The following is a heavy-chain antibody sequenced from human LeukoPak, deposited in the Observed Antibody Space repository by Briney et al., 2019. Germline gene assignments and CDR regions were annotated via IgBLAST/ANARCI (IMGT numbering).Heavy chain of an antibody. CDR1: GFTISDNY. CDR2: IKQDGSEK. D-gene: IGHD6-13*01. J-gene: IGHJ6*03. Sequence: GGSLRLSCAVSGFTISDNYMSWIRQAPGKGLEWVANIKQDGSEKYYVDSVKGRFTISRDNAKNSLYLQMNSLRAEDTAVYYCARGCIAAAGTFSYYYYYMDVWGKGTTVTVSS. V-gene: IGHV3-7*01. CDR3: ARGCIAAAGTFSYYYYYMDV.